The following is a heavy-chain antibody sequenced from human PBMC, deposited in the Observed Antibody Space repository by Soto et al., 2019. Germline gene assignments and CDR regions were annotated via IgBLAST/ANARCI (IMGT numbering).Heavy chain of an antibody. CDR2: IIPIFGTA. J-gene: IGHJ5*02. Sequence: ASVKVSCKASGGTFSSYAISWVRQAPGQGLEWMGGIIPIFGTANYAQKFQGRVTITADESTSTAYMELSSLRSEDTAVYYCARDVVLVVAGRECFDPWCQGTLVSVSS. CDR3: ARDVVLVVAGRECFDP. D-gene: IGHD2-15*01. V-gene: IGHV1-69*13. CDR1: GGTFSSYA.